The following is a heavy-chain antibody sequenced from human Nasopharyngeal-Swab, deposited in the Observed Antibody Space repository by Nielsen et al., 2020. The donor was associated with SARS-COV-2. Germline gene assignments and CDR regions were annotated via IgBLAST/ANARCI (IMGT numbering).Heavy chain of an antibody. D-gene: IGHD2-2*01. V-gene: IGHV4-59*08. Sequence: SETLSLTCTVSGGSISSYYWIWIRQPPGKGLECIGYISYSGSTNYNPSLKSRVTISVDTSKNQFSLKLSSVTAADTAVYYCTRRTLSSSGYYFDYWGQGTLVTVSS. CDR1: GGSISSYY. CDR3: TRRTLSSSGYYFDY. CDR2: ISYSGST. J-gene: IGHJ4*02.